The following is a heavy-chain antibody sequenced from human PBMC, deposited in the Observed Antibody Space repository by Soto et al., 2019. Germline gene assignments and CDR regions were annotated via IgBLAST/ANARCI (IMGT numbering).Heavy chain of an antibody. J-gene: IGHJ5*02. CDR3: SRGGSGWYSRNGFDP. CDR2: INHSGST. D-gene: IGHD6-19*01. Sequence: QVQLQQWGAGLLKPSETLSLNCVVYGGSFSGSYWSWIRQPPGKGLEWIGQINHSGSTDYSPSLTSRVTLSADPFRNHFSLRLSSVTAADTAVYYCSRGGSGWYSRNGFDPWGQGTLVTVSS. CDR1: GGSFSGSY. V-gene: IGHV4-34*01.